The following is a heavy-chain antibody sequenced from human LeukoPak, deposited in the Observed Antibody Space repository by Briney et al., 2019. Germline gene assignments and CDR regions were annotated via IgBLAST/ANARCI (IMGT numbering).Heavy chain of an antibody. CDR1: GGSFSGYY. J-gene: IGHJ5*02. CDR3: ASYYGDYVT. CDR2: VNHSGST. D-gene: IGHD4-17*01. V-gene: IGHV4-34*01. Sequence: NPSETLSLTCAVYGGSFSGYYWSWIRQPPGKGLEWIGEVNHSGSTNYNPSLKSRVTISVDTSKNQSSLKMRSVSAADTAVYYCASYYGDYVTWGQGTLVTVSS.